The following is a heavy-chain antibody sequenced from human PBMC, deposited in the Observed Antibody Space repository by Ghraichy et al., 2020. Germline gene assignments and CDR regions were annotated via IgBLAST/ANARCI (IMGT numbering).Heavy chain of an antibody. J-gene: IGHJ6*02. CDR3: ARATVRDGMDV. Sequence: ESLNISCAVFGGSFSNYYWTCIRQPPGKGLEWIGEINHSGSTNYNASLKSRIIILVDTSKNQFSLQLTSVTAADTAVYYCARATVRDGMDVWGQGTTVTVSS. CDR1: GGSFSNYY. CDR2: INHSGST. D-gene: IGHD3-22*01. V-gene: IGHV4-34*01.